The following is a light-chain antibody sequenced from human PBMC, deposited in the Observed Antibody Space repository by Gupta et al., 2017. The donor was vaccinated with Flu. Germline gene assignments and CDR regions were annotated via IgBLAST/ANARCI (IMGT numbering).Light chain of an antibody. CDR3: QQLNSYPRIT. CDR1: QGISSY. J-gene: IGKJ4*01. CDR2: AAS. Sequence: DIQLTQSPSFLSASVGDRVTITCRASQGISSYLDWYQQKPGKAPKLLIYAASTLQSGVPSRFSGSGSGTEFTLTISSLQPEDFATYYCQQLNSYPRITFGGGTKVEIK. V-gene: IGKV1-9*01.